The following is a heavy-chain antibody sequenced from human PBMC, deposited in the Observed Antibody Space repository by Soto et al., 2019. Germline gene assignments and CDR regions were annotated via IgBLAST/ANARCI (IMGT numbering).Heavy chain of an antibody. Sequence: SETLSLTCTVSGGSISSYYWSWIRQPPGKGLEWIGYIYYTGSTNYNPSLKSRVTISVDRSKNQFSLKLTSANAADTAVYYCARGRTVRNYADDSSDYFYFFDYWGQGTQVTVSS. CDR3: ARGRTVRNYADDSSDYFYFFDY. CDR1: GGSISSYY. J-gene: IGHJ4*02. V-gene: IGHV4-59*01. CDR2: IYYTGST. D-gene: IGHD3-22*01.